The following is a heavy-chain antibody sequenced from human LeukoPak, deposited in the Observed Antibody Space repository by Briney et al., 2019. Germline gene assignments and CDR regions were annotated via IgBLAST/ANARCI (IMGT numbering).Heavy chain of an antibody. V-gene: IGHV4-39*07. CDR3: ARSVEGYCSGGSCYSYYYYMDV. J-gene: IGHJ6*03. CDR1: SGSISTSNYY. D-gene: IGHD2-15*01. Sequence: SETLSLTCTVSSGSISTSNYYWGWVRQPPGKALEWIGNIFYSGSTYYSPSLKSRVTISVDTSKNQFSLKLSSVTAADTAVYYCARSVEGYCSGGSCYSYYYYMDVWGKGTTVTVSS. CDR2: IFYSGST.